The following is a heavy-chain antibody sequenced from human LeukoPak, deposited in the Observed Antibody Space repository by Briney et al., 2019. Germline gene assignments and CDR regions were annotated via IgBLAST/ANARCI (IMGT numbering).Heavy chain of an antibody. Sequence: SVKVSCRASGFTFTSSAMQWVRQASGQRLEWIGWIVVGSGNTDYAQKFQERVTITRDVSTSTAYMELSSLRSEDTAVYYCARSYDSSGYYFDYWGQGTLVTVSS. CDR3: ARSYDSSGYYFDY. V-gene: IGHV1-58*02. CDR1: GFTFTSSA. J-gene: IGHJ4*02. D-gene: IGHD3-22*01. CDR2: IVVGSGNT.